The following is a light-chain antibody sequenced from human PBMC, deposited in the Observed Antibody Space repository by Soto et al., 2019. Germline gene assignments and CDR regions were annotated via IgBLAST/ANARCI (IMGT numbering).Light chain of an antibody. V-gene: IGKV3-20*01. Sequence: IVLTQSPGTLSLSPGERATLSCRAGQSVSSNYLAWYQHKPGQAPRLLIYAASSRATGIPDRFSGSGSGTDFTLTIDGLEPEDFAVYYCQQFGYSLWTFGQGTKVDIK. CDR2: AAS. J-gene: IGKJ1*01. CDR3: QQFGYSLWT. CDR1: QSVSSNY.